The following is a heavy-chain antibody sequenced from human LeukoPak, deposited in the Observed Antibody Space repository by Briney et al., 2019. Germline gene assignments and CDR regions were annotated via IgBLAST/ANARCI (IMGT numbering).Heavy chain of an antibody. CDR1: GFTFSSYS. Sequence: PGGSLRLSCAASGFTFSSYSMNWVRQAPGKGLEWVSYISSSSSTIYYADSVKGRFTISRDNAKNSLYLQMNSLRAEDTAVYYCARDSHLPYCSSTSCTQGTGFDPWGQGTLVTVSS. CDR2: ISSSSSTI. CDR3: ARDSHLPYCSSTSCTQGTGFDP. V-gene: IGHV3-48*01. D-gene: IGHD2-2*01. J-gene: IGHJ5*02.